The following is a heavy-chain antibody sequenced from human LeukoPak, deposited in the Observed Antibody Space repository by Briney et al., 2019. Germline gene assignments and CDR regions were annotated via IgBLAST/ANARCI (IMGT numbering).Heavy chain of an antibody. V-gene: IGHV3-48*04. J-gene: IGHJ6*03. Sequence: PGGSLRLSCAASGFTFSSYSMNWVRQAPGKGLEWVSYISSSSSTIYYADSVKGRFTISRDNAKNSLYLQMNSLRAEDTAVYYCAKDGDPLYSGYDYYYYYMDVWGKGTTVTVSS. D-gene: IGHD5-12*01. CDR2: ISSSSSTI. CDR1: GFTFSSYS. CDR3: AKDGDPLYSGYDYYYYYMDV.